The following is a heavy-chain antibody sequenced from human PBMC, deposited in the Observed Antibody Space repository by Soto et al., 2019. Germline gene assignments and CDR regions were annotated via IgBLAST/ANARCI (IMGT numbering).Heavy chain of an antibody. D-gene: IGHD1-26*01. CDR1: GDSISSYY. J-gene: IGHJ4*02. Sequence: SSETLSLTCTVSGDSISSYYWNWIRQSPGKGLEWIGYISYRGSAKYNPSLKSRVTLSLDTSKNQFSLRLSSVAAADTAVYYCARTGGSYADYWGQGTLVTVPQ. CDR2: ISYRGSA. CDR3: ARTGGSYADY. V-gene: IGHV4-59*01.